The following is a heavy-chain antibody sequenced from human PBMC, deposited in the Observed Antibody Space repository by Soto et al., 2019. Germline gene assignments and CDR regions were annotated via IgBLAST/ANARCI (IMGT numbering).Heavy chain of an antibody. CDR1: GGSFSGYY. Sequence: QVQLQQWGAGLLKPSETLSLTCAVYGGSFSGYYWSWIRQPPGKGLEWIGEINHSGSTNYNPSLKSRVTISVDTSKNQFSLKLSSVTAADTAVYYCARWNNYGSGEVDVWAKGPRSPSP. CDR2: INHSGST. D-gene: IGHD3-10*01. V-gene: IGHV4-34*01. J-gene: IGHJ6*02. CDR3: ARWNNYGSGEVDV.